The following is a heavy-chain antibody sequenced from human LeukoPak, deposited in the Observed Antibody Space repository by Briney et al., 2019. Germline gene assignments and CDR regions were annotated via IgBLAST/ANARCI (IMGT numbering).Heavy chain of an antibody. Sequence: GGPLRLFCAACGFTFSSYDMNWVREARGEGLEGVSYISSSGCTINCVDSVKGRFTIPRDNAKHTQYLHVNSQRADDTAGYYFARGDNCYCDGSLGSFYHWGQGTLVTVSS. D-gene: IGHD1-20*01. V-gene: IGHV3-48*03. CDR3: ARGDNCYCDGSLGSFYH. CDR1: GFTFSSYD. CDR2: ISSSGCTI. J-gene: IGHJ5*02.